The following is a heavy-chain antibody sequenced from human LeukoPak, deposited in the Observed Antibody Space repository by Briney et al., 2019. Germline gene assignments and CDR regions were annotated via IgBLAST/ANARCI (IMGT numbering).Heavy chain of an antibody. CDR1: GGSFSGYY. V-gene: IGHV4-34*01. Sequence: SETLSLTCAVYGGSFSGYYWSWIRQPPGKGLEWIGEINHSGSTNYNPSLKSRVTISVDTSKNQFSLKLSSVTAADTAVYYCARWTTNTLDYWGQGTLVTVSP. CDR3: ARWTTNTLDY. D-gene: IGHD1-1*01. CDR2: INHSGST. J-gene: IGHJ4*02.